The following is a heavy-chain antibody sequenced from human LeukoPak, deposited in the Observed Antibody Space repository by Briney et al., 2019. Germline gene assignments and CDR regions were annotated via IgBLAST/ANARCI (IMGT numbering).Heavy chain of an antibody. Sequence: GGSLRLSCAASGFTFSSYGMHWVRQAPGKGLEWVAVISYDGSNKYYADSVKGRFTISRDNSKNTLYLQMNSLRAEDTAVYYCAKWHQGWYLHLDYWGQGTLVTVSS. V-gene: IGHV3-30*18. J-gene: IGHJ4*02. CDR2: ISYDGSNK. CDR3: AKWHQGWYLHLDY. CDR1: GFTFSSYG. D-gene: IGHD2-15*01.